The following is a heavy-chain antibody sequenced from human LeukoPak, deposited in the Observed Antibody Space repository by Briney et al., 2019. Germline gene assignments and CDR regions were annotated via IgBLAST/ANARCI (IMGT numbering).Heavy chain of an antibody. CDR2: IYHSGST. CDR1: GYSISSGYY. J-gene: IGHJ5*02. CDR3: ARDDGAYGGNSKGDWFDP. V-gene: IGHV4-38-2*02. D-gene: IGHD4-23*01. Sequence: SETLSLTCTVSGYSISSGYYWGWIRQPPGKGLEWIGSIYHSGSTYYNPSLKSRVTISVDTSKNQFSLKLSSVTAADTAVYYCARDDGAYGGNSKGDWFDPWGQGTLVTVSS.